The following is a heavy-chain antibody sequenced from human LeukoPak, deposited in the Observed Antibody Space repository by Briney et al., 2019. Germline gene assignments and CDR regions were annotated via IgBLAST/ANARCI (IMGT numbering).Heavy chain of an antibody. D-gene: IGHD3-22*01. V-gene: IGHV3-7*01. CDR3: ARVYYYDGGAYDAFAI. CDR1: GFTFSSYA. CDR2: IKQDGSEK. Sequence: GGSLRLSCAASGFTFSSYAMSWVRQAPGKGREWVANIKQDGSEKYYVDSVKGRFTISRDNAKNSLYLQMNSLRAEDTAVYYCARVYYYDGGAYDAFAIWGQGTMVTISS. J-gene: IGHJ3*02.